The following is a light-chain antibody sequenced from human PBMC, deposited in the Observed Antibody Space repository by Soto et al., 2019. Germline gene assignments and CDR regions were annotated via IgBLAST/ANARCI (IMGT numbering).Light chain of an antibody. CDR1: QKINNF. CDR3: QQSLANPRT. J-gene: IGKJ4*01. V-gene: IGKV1-39*01. Sequence: IQMTQSPSSLSASLGDRITVTCRASQKINNFLNWYQQKPGKAPKLLIFLASILETGVPARFGGSGSGTDFTLTISNVQPEDSATYYCQQSLANPRTFGGGTRVDIQ. CDR2: LAS.